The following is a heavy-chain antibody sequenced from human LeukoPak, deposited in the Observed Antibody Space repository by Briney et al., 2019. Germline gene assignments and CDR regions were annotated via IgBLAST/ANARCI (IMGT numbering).Heavy chain of an antibody. J-gene: IGHJ4*02. Sequence: HPGGSLRLSCAASGFTFSSYGMHWVRQAPGKGLEWVAVIWYDGSNKYYADSVKGRFTISRDNSKNTLYLQVNSLRDEDTAVYYCASDSPGYDSGSYFAYWGQGTLVTVSS. D-gene: IGHD2-15*01. CDR3: ASDSPGYDSGSYFAY. CDR1: GFTFSSYG. V-gene: IGHV3-33*01. CDR2: IWYDGSNK.